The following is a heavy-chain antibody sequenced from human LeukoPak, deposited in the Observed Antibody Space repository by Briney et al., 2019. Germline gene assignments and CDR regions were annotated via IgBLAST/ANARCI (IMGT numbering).Heavy chain of an antibody. CDR3: ARGADSGYSSDN. V-gene: IGHV3-21*01. CDR1: GFTFSSYA. J-gene: IGHJ4*02. D-gene: IGHD3-9*01. CDR2: ISSSGTYI. Sequence: GGSLRLSCAASGFTFSSYAMNWVRQAPGKGLEWVSSISSSGTYIYYADSVKGRFTISRDNAKNTLYLQMNSLRAEDTAVYYCARGADSGYSSDNWGQGTLVIVSS.